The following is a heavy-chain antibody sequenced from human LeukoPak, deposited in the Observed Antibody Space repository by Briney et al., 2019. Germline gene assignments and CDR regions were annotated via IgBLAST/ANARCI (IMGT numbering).Heavy chain of an antibody. D-gene: IGHD4-11*01. V-gene: IGHV3-21*01. Sequence: GGSLRLSCAASGFTFSSYSMNWVRQAPGKGLEWVSSISSSSSYIYYADSVKGRFTISRDNAKNSLYLQMNSLRAEDTAVYYCAKDRYSHYVGYFDYWGQGTLVTVSS. J-gene: IGHJ4*02. CDR1: GFTFSSYS. CDR3: AKDRYSHYVGYFDY. CDR2: ISSSSSYI.